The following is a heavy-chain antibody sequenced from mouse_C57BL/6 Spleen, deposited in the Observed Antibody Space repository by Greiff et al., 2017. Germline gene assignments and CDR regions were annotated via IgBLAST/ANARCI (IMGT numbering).Heavy chain of an antibody. CDR2: IDPSDSYT. CDR3: ASYYYGSSYRYFDV. D-gene: IGHD1-1*01. V-gene: IGHV1-69*01. CDR1: GYTFTSYW. J-gene: IGHJ1*03. Sequence: QVQLQQSGAELVMPGASVKLSCKASGYTFTSYWMHWVKQRPGQGLEWIGEIDPSDSYTNYNQKFKGKSTLTVDKSSSTAYMQLSSLTSEDSAVYYCASYYYGSSYRYFDVWGTGTTVTVSS.